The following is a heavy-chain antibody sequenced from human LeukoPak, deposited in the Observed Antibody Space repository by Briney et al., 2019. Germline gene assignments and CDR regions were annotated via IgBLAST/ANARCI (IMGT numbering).Heavy chain of an antibody. V-gene: IGHV3-30*18. CDR3: AKDYGSGSQYSFDY. CDR2: ISYDGYNK. J-gene: IGHJ4*02. Sequence: GGSLRLSCAASKFTFSTYGMHWVRQAPGKGLEWVAVISYDGYNKYYADSVQGRFTISRDNSKNTLYPQMNSLRAEDTAVYYCAKDYGSGSQYSFDYWGQGTLVTVSS. CDR1: KFTFSTYG. D-gene: IGHD3-10*01.